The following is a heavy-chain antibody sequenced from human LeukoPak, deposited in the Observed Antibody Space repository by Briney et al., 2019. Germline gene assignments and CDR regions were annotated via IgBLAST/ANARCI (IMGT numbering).Heavy chain of an antibody. D-gene: IGHD1-26*01. Sequence: GGSLSLSCAASGFTFSSYAMSWGRHAPAKGLQWVSGISGSGSRTYYADSVKGRFTISRDNSKNTLYLQMNSLRAEDTAIYYCAKDFGSGSGTYYYFDFWGRGTLVTVSS. CDR3: AKDFGSGSGTYYYFDF. CDR1: GFTFSSYA. V-gene: IGHV3-23*01. CDR2: ISGSGSRT. J-gene: IGHJ4*02.